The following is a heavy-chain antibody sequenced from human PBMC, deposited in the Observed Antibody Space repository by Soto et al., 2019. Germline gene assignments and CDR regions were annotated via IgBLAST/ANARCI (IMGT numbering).Heavy chain of an antibody. CDR3: ARMTQYYDSSGNKDFDY. CDR1: GYTFTSYD. D-gene: IGHD3-22*01. Sequence: QVQLVQSGAEVKKPGASVKVSCKASGYTFTSYDINWVRQDTGQGLEWKGRMNPNRGNTGYAQKFQGRVTMNRNTSLCTDYMDPSSLRSEYTAVYYCARMTQYYDSSGNKDFDYWGQGTLVTVSS. CDR2: MNPNRGNT. V-gene: IGHV1-8*01. J-gene: IGHJ4*02.